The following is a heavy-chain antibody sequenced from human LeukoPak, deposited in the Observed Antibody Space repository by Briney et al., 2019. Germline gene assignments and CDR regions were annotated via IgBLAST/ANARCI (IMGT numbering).Heavy chain of an antibody. J-gene: IGHJ4*02. V-gene: IGHV4-59*08. D-gene: IGHD3-10*01. CDR1: GGSISRYY. Sequence: SETLSLTCTVSGGSISRYYWSWIRQPPGKGLEWIGYIYYSGSTNYNPSLKSRVTISVDTSKNQFSLKLSSVTAADTAVYYCAGLYYYGSGSYYNHFDYWGRGTLVTVSS. CDR2: IYYSGST. CDR3: AGLYYYGSGSYYNHFDY.